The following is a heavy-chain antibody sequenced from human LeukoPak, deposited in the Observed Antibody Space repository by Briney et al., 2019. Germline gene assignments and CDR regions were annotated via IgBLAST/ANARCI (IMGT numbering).Heavy chain of an antibody. J-gene: IGHJ4*02. Sequence: GRSLRLSCAASGFTFSSYAMHWVRQAPGKGLEWVAVISYDGSNKYYADSVKGRFTISRDNSKNTLYLQMNSLRAEDTAVYYYAGDEAGTNQLDYWGQGTLVTVSS. CDR3: AGDEAGTNQLDY. CDR1: GFTFSSYA. CDR2: ISYDGSNK. V-gene: IGHV3-30*04. D-gene: IGHD6-19*01.